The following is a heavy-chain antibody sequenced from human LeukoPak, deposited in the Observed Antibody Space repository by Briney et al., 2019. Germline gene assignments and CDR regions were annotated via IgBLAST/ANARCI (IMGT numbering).Heavy chain of an antibody. Sequence: ASVKVSCKASGYTXTSYGISWVRQAPGQGLEWMGWISPNSGDTNYAQKFQGRVTMTRDTSISTAYMELSRLRSDDTAVYYCARGGGINAFDIWGQGTLVTVSS. D-gene: IGHD6-13*01. CDR1: GYTXTSYG. V-gene: IGHV1-2*02. CDR2: ISPNSGDT. CDR3: ARGGGINAFDI. J-gene: IGHJ3*02.